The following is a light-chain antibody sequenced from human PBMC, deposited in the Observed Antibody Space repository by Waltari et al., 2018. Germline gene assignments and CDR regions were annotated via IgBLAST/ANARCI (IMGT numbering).Light chain of an antibody. CDR2: DVN. CDR1: SSDSGRYNY. J-gene: IGLJ3*02. V-gene: IGLV2-14*03. CDR3: SSFVGANTLAWV. Sequence: HSALTQPASVSGSPGQTVTISCTGTSSDSGRYNYVAWYQHHPDKVPKLIIYDVNNRPSGISDRFSASKSGDTASLTISGLRAEDEADYYCSSFVGANTLAWVFGGGTKVTV.